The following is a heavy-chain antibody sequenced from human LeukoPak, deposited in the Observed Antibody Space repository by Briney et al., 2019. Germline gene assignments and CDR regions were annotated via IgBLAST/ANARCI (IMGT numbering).Heavy chain of an antibody. CDR1: GYTFTSYY. V-gene: IGHV1-46*01. J-gene: IGHJ4*02. D-gene: IGHD2-21*02. CDR3: ARAFGRDPFDY. CDR2: IDPSGGST. Sequence: ASVKVSCKASGYTFTSYYLHWVRQAPGQGLEWMGIIDPSGGSTTYAQKFQGRVTMTRDTSTSTVYMELSSLRSEDTAVYYCARAFGRDPFDYWGQGTLVTVSS.